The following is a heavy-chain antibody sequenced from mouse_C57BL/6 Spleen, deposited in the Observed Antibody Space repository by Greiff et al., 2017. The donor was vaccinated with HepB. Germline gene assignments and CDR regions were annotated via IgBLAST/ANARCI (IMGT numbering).Heavy chain of an antibody. J-gene: IGHJ3*01. Sequence: EVQVVESGGGLVQPKGSLKLSCAASGFSFNTYAMNWVRQAPGKGLEWVARIRSKSNNYATYYADSVKDRFTISRDDSESMLYLQMNNLKTEDTAMYYCVRHGSNYWFAYWGQGTLVTVSA. V-gene: IGHV10-1*01. CDR1: GFSFNTYA. CDR3: VRHGSNYWFAY. D-gene: IGHD2-5*01. CDR2: IRSKSNNYAT.